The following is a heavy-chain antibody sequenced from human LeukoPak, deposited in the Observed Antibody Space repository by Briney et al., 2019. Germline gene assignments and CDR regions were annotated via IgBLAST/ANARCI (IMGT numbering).Heavy chain of an antibody. J-gene: IGHJ4*02. D-gene: IGHD3-16*02. CDR1: GYTFTSYG. CDR2: ISAYNGNT. CDR3: AREVITFGGVFVSTYYFDY. V-gene: IGHV1-18*01. Sequence: ASVKVSCKASGYTFTSYGISWVRQAPGQGLEWMGWISAYNGNTNYAQKLQGRVTMTTDTSTSTAYMELRSLRSDDTAVYYCAREVITFGGVFVSTYYFDYWGQGTLVTVSS.